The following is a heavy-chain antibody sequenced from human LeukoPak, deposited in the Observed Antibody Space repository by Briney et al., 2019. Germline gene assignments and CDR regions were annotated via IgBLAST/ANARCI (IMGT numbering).Heavy chain of an antibody. D-gene: IGHD1-26*01. J-gene: IGHJ4*02. CDR3: ARGRVGATIGYYFDY. V-gene: IGHV1-18*01. CDR1: GYTFTSYG. CDR2: ISAYNGNT. Sequence: ASVKVSCKASGYTFTSYGISWVRQAPGQGLEWMGWISAYNGNTNYAQKFQGRVTITADESTSTAYMELSSLRSEDTAVYYCARGRVGATIGYYFDYWGQGTLVTVSS.